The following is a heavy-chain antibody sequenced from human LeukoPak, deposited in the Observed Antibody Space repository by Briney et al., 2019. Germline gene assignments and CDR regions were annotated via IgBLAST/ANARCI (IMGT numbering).Heavy chain of an antibody. CDR2: IKQDGREK. CDR1: GFTFSIYW. V-gene: IGHV3-7*01. D-gene: IGHD6-19*01. CDR3: TRDEAVATN. J-gene: IGHJ4*02. Sequence: GGSLRLSCTGSGFTFSIYWMSWVRQAPGKGPEWVANIKQDGREKHYVDSVKGRFTISRDNAKSSLYLQMNSLRAEDTGVYYCTRDEAVATNWGQGTLVTVSS.